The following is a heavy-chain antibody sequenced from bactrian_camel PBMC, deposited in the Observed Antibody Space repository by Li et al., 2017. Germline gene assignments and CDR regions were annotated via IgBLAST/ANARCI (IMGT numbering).Heavy chain of an antibody. CDR2: LYAGVTT. CDR3: AADQRRAWSDYRALHSTSYDY. J-gene: IGHJ4*01. CDR1: GYKYNTAS. Sequence: VQLVESGGGSVQPGGSLTLSCATSGYKYNTASIAWFREATGKEREGVASLYAGVTTFYAASVKGRFTIFQDAGRNTFYLKMNSLKPEDSAMYYCAADQRRAWSDYRALHSTSYDYWGQGTQVTVST. V-gene: IGHV3S53*01. D-gene: IGHD4*01.